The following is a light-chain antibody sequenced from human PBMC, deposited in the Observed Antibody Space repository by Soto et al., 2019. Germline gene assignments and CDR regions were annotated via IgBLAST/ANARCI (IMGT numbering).Light chain of an antibody. CDR3: QQFNNYPLT. J-gene: IGKJ4*01. V-gene: IGKV1D-13*01. CDR1: QGISSA. CDR2: DAS. Sequence: AIQLTQSPSSLSASVGDRVTITCRASQGISSALAWYQQKPGKATKLLIYDASSLESGVPSRFSGSGSGTDFTLTISSLQPEDSATYYCQQFNNYPLTFGGGTKVDIK.